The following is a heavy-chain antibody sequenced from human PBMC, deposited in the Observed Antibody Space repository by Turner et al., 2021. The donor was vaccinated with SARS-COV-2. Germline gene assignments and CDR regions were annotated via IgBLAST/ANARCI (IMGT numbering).Heavy chain of an antibody. V-gene: IGHV5-51*01. CDR1: GYSFISHC. J-gene: IGHJ5*02. Sequence: EVQLVQSGAEVKKPGASLEISCKGSGYSFISHCIGWVRQMPGKGLERMGSIYPGDSDTRYSPSFQGQVTISADKSISTAYLQWSSLKASDTAMYYCARRGTLGGWFDPWGQGTLVTVSS. CDR3: ARRGTLGGWFDP. CDR2: IYPGDSDT. D-gene: IGHD3-16*01.